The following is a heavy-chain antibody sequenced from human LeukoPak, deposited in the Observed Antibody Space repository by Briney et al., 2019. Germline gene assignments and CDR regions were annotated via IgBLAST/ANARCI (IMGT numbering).Heavy chain of an antibody. J-gene: IGHJ4*02. CDR2: ISSSSSHI. V-gene: IGHV3-21*04. D-gene: IGHD5-18*01. CDR1: GFIFSSYS. CDR3: AKATGYSSGSVDY. Sequence: PGGSLRLSCAASGFIFSSYSMNWVRQAPGKGLEWVSSISSSSSHIYYADSVKGRFTISRDNAKNSLYLEMNSLRAEDMAFYYCAKATGYSSGSVDYWGQGTLVTVSS.